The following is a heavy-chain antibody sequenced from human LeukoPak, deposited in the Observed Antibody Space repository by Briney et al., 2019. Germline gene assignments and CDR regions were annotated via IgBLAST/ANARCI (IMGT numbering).Heavy chain of an antibody. CDR2: ISGSGGST. CDR3: AKGDCSSTSCYANFDY. CDR1: GFTFSSYW. D-gene: IGHD2-2*01. V-gene: IGHV3-23*01. J-gene: IGHJ4*02. Sequence: SGGSLRLSCAASGFTFSSYWMHWVRQAPGKGLEWVSAISGSGGSTYYADSVKGRFTISRDNSKNTLYLQMNSLRAEDTAVYYCAKGDCSSTSCYANFDYWGQGTLVTVSS.